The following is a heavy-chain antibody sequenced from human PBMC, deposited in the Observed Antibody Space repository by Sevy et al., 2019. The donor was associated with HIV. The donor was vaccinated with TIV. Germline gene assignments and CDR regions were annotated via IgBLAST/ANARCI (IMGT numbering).Heavy chain of an antibody. Sequence: ETLSLTCTVSGGSITSLYWNGIRQPPGKGLEWIANIYYNGHINYNPSLKSRVTLSLDTSKNQFSLRLSSVTAADTAMYYCAGENAWGRGYSWGQGTLVTVSS. J-gene: IGHJ4*02. CDR1: GGSITSLY. CDR3: AGENAWGRGYS. D-gene: IGHD1-26*01. CDR2: IYYNGHI. V-gene: IGHV4-59*08.